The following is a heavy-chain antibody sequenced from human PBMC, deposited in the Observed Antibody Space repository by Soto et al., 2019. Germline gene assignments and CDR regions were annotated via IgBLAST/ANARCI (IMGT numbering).Heavy chain of an antibody. J-gene: IGHJ4*02. V-gene: IGHV3-23*01. CDR2: ISGSGDNT. CDR3: TKDRSSGGSCYSLSS. Sequence: EVQLLESGGGLVQPGGSPRLSCAASGFTFKSLAMSWVRQAPGKGLEWVAGISGSGDNTYYADSIKGRFTISRDNSKNSLFLQVNSLRVEDTAVYYCTKDRSSGGSCYSLSSWGQGTLVTVSS. D-gene: IGHD2-15*01. CDR1: GFTFKSLA.